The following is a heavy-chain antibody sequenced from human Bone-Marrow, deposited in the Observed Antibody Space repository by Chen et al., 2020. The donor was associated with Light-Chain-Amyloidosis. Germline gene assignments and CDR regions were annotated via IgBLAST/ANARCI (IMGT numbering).Heavy chain of an antibody. Sequence: QMQLGQAGAEVKKPAASVKASCKPAGHTFTSHYPHWVRQAPGQGLEWMAWINPNSGGTDYAQKFQGRVTMTRDTSISTAYMELNRLTSDDTAVYYGARTRSGSYAVRYYGMDVWGQGTTVTVSS. J-gene: IGHJ6*02. CDR3: ARTRSGSYAVRYYGMDV. CDR1: GHTFTSHY. D-gene: IGHD3-10*01. V-gene: IGHV1-2*02. CDR2: INPNSGGT.